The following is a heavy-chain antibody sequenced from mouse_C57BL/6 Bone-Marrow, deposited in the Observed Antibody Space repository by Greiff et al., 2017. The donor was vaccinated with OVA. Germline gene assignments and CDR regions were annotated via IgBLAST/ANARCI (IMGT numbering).Heavy chain of an antibody. D-gene: IGHD1-1*01. CDR3: ASRDDYYGRRYFDV. Sequence: QVQLQQPGAELVKPGASVKMSCKASGYTFTSYWITWVKQRPGQGLEWIGDIYPGSGSTNYNEKFKSKATLTVDTSSSTAYMQLSSLTSEDSAVYYCASRDDYYGRRYFDVWGTGTTVTVS. CDR1: GYTFTSYW. CDR2: IYPGSGST. V-gene: IGHV1-55*01. J-gene: IGHJ1*03.